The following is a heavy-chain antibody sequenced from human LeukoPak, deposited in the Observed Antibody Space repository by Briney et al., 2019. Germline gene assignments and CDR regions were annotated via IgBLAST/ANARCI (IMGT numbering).Heavy chain of an antibody. Sequence: SETLSLTCTVSDGSISSYYWSWIRQPPGKGLEWIGYIYYSGTTNYNPSLKSRVIISVDTSKNQFSLKLSPVIAADTAVYYCAKGAYVSSSWYYVVVYFDYWGQGTLVTVSS. J-gene: IGHJ4*02. CDR2: IYYSGTT. CDR1: DGSISSYY. CDR3: AKGAYVSSSWYYVVVYFDY. D-gene: IGHD6-13*01. V-gene: IGHV4-59*01.